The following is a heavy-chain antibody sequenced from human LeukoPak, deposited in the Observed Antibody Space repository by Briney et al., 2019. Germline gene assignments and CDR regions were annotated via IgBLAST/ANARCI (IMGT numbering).Heavy chain of an antibody. CDR3: ARRSMVRTVGYYYSMDV. CDR2: VHHSGYN. J-gene: IGHJ6*02. V-gene: IGHV4-4*02. D-gene: IGHD4/OR15-4a*01. Sequence: SETLSLTCAVSGDSVSSSNRWSWVRQSPGQGLQWIADVHHSGYNNYNPSLKSRVTISLDTSKNQFSLKLYSVTAADTAVYYCARRSMVRTVGYYYSMDVWGQGTTVTVSS. CDR1: GDSVSSSNR.